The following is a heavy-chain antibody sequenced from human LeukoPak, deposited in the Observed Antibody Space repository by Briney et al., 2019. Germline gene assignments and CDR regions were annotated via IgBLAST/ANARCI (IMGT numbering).Heavy chain of an antibody. CDR2: ISAYNGKT. CDR1: DYTFSSYG. Sequence: ASVKVSCKASDYTFSSYGISWVRQAPGQGLEWMGWISAYNGKTTYAQKFQGRVTMTTDTSTSTAYKELRSLRSDDTAVYYCARDDILSGSWGQGTLVTVSS. D-gene: IGHD3-9*01. CDR3: ARDDILSGS. V-gene: IGHV1-18*01. J-gene: IGHJ5*02.